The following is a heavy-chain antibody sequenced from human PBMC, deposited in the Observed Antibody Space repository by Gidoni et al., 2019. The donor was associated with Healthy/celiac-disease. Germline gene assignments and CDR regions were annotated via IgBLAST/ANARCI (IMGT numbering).Heavy chain of an antibody. D-gene: IGHD3-3*01. CDR1: GFTFDDYA. V-gene: IGHV3-9*01. Sequence: EVQLVESGGGLVQPGRSLRLSCAASGFTFDDYAMHWVRQAPGKGLEWVSGISWNSGSIGYADSVKGRFTISRDNAKNSLYLQMNSLRAEDTALYYCARRLPADYDFWSGYYRGQGWFDPWGQGTLVTVSS. J-gene: IGHJ5*02. CDR2: ISWNSGSI. CDR3: ARRLPADYDFWSGYYRGQGWFDP.